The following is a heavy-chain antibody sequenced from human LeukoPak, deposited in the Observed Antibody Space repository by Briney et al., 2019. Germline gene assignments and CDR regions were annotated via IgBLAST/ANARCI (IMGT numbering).Heavy chain of an antibody. Sequence: PSETLSLTCAVYGGSFSGYYWSWIRQPPGKGLEWIGEINHSGSTNYNPSLKSRVTISVDTSKNQFSLKLSSVTAADTAVYYCASGTTRRWFDPWGQGTLVTVSS. CDR1: GGSFSGYY. CDR2: INHSGST. CDR3: ASGTTRRWFDP. V-gene: IGHV4-34*01. D-gene: IGHD4-17*01. J-gene: IGHJ5*02.